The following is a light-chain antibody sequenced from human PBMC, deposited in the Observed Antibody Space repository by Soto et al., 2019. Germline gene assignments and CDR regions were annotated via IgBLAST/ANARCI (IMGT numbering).Light chain of an antibody. CDR2: AAS. CDR3: QQLNSYPYT. V-gene: IGKV1-9*01. J-gene: IGKJ4*01. Sequence: DIQLTQSPSFLSASVGDRVTITCRASQGISSYLAWNQQKPGKAPKLLIYAASTLQSGVPSRFSGSGSGTEFTLTISSLQPEDFATYYCQQLNSYPYTFGGGTKVEIK. CDR1: QGISSY.